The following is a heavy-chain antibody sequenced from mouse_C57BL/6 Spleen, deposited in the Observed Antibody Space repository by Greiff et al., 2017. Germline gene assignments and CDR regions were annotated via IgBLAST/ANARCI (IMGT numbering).Heavy chain of an antibody. V-gene: IGHV1-52*01. CDR1: GYTFTSYW. CDR3: ARKDGYLYYAMDY. Sequence: QVQLQQPGAELVRPGSSVKLSCKASGYTFTSYWMHWVKQRPIQGLEWIGNIDPSDSETHYNQKFKDKATLTVDKSSSTAYMQLSSLTSEDSAVYYCARKDGYLYYAMDYWGQGTSVTVSS. J-gene: IGHJ4*01. CDR2: IDPSDSET. D-gene: IGHD2-3*01.